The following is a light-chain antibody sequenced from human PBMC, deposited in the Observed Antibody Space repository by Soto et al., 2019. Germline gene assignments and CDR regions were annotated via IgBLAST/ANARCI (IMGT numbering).Light chain of an antibody. CDR2: DAS. Sequence: DIQMTQSPSTLSASVGDRVTITCRASQSISSWWAWYQQKPGKAPKLLIYDASSLESGVPSRFSGSRSGTEFTRTISSLQPDDFATEYGEQYNSYSLAFGQGTKVEIK. CDR3: EQYNSYSLA. V-gene: IGKV1-5*01. CDR1: QSISSW. J-gene: IGKJ1*01.